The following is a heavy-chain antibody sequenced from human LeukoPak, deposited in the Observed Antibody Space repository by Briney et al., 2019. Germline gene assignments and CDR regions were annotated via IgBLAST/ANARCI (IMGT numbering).Heavy chain of an antibody. CDR1: GFPFSSYA. CDR3: AKRHGDYFDY. Sequence: GGSLRLSCAASGFPFSSYAMSWVRQPPGKGLECISTISDSFRITDDAGSVKGRFTISRDNSKNTPYLQMNTLRAEDTAVYYCAKRHGDYFDYWGQGTLVTVSS. J-gene: IGHJ4*02. V-gene: IGHV3-23*01. D-gene: IGHD4-17*01. CDR2: ISDSFRIT.